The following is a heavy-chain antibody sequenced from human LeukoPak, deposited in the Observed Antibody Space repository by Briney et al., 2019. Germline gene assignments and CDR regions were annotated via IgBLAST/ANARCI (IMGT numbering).Heavy chain of an antibody. Sequence: GGSLRLSCAASGFTFSSYGMHWVRQAPGKGLEWVAVIWYDGSNKYYADSVKGRFTISRDNSKNTLYLQMNSLRAEDTAVYYCARDRRVATATSDWFDPWGQGTLVTVSS. V-gene: IGHV3-33*01. CDR1: GFTFSSYG. CDR2: IWYDGSNK. CDR3: ARDRRVATATSDWFDP. D-gene: IGHD2-15*01. J-gene: IGHJ5*02.